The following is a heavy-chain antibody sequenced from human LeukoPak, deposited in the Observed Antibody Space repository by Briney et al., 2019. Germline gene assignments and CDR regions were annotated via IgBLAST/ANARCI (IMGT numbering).Heavy chain of an antibody. CDR1: GFTFSSYA. V-gene: IGHV3-23*01. D-gene: IGHD3-22*01. J-gene: IGHJ4*02. CDR2: ISGSGGST. CDR3: AKPSGGYGSSGYYFDY. Sequence: GGSLRLSCAASGFTFSSYAMSWVRQAPGKGLEWVSAISGSGGSTYYADSVKGRFTISRDNSKNTLYLQMNSLRAEDTAVYYCAKPSGGYGSSGYYFDYWGQGTLVTVSS.